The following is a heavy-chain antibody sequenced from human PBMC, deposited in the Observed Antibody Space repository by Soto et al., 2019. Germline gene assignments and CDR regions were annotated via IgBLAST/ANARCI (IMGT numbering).Heavy chain of an antibody. D-gene: IGHD6-19*01. CDR1: GYTFTDYG. CDR3: AREEGISDWHAFDY. Sequence: ASVKVSCKASGYTFTDYGISWVRQAPGQGLEWMGWISTYNGNKIYAQKIQGRVTMTTDTTTSTAYVELRSLRSDDTAVYYCAREEGISDWHAFDYWGQGPLVNVS. V-gene: IGHV1-18*04. J-gene: IGHJ4*02. CDR2: ISTYNGNK.